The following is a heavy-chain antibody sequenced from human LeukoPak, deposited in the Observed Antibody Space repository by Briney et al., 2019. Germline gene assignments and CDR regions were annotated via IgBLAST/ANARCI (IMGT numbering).Heavy chain of an antibody. Sequence: PSETLSLTCTVSGGSISSGSYYWSWIRQPAGKGLEWIGRIYTSGSTNYNPSLKSRVTISVDTSKNQFSLKLSSVTAADTAVYYCAREGPQYDILTSERYYYYMDVWGKGTTVTVSS. D-gene: IGHD3-9*01. CDR2: IYTSGST. CDR1: GGSISSGSYY. J-gene: IGHJ6*03. V-gene: IGHV4-61*02. CDR3: AREGPQYDILTSERYYYYMDV.